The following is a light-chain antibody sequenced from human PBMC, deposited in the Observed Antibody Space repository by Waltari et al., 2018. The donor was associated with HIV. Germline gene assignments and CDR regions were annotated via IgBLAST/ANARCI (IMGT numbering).Light chain of an antibody. CDR1: QSVSSSY. V-gene: IGKV3-20*01. Sequence: EIVLTQSPGTMSLSPGESATLSCRASQSVSSSYLAGYQQKPGQAPRLLIYGASSRSTGIPDRFSGSGSGTDFTLTISRLEPEDFAVYYCQQYGGSPPITFGQGTRLEIK. CDR3: QQYGGSPPIT. CDR2: GAS. J-gene: IGKJ5*01.